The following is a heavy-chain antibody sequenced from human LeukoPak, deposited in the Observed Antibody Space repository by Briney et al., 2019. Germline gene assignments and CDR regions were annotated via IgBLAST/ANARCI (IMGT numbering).Heavy chain of an antibody. CDR2: IGAGGDT. Sequence: GGSLRLSCAASGFTFSSADMHWVRQSSGNGLEWVSAIGAGGDTSYSGSVKGRFTISRENARDSLYLQMNSLGAGDTAVYYCAKGYYVWGSYRYTEFDYWGQGTLVTVSS. D-gene: IGHD3-16*02. CDR1: GFTFSSAD. CDR3: AKGYYVWGSYRYTEFDY. V-gene: IGHV3-13*01. J-gene: IGHJ4*02.